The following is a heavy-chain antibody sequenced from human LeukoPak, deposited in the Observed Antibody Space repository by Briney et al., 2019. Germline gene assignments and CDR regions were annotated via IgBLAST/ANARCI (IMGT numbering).Heavy chain of an antibody. V-gene: IGHV3-72*01. CDR2: TRNKANSYTT. J-gene: IGHJ4*02. CDR3: ATGPEGYFDY. D-gene: IGHD1-14*01. Sequence: PGGSLRLSCAASGFTFSDHYMDWVRQAPGKGLEWVGRTRNKANSYTTEYAASVKGRFTISRDDSKNSLYLQMNSLKTEDTAVYYCATGPEGYFDYWGQGTLVTVSS. CDR1: GFTFSDHY.